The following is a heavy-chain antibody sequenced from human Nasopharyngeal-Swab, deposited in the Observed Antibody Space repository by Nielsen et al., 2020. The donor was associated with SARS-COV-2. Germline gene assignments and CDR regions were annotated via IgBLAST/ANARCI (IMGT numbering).Heavy chain of an antibody. V-gene: IGHV3-23*01. CDR2: LGVGGGPT. CDR1: GFSFSTHA. D-gene: IGHD6-19*01. CDR3: AKAGSGWYEGAFDI. J-gene: IGHJ3*02. Sequence: GESLKISCVASGFSFSTHAMTWIRQAPGKGLEWVSSLGVGGGPTYYADSAKGRFTISSDNSKNTLYLQMNSLRAEDTAVYYCAKAGSGWYEGAFDIWGQGTMVTVSS.